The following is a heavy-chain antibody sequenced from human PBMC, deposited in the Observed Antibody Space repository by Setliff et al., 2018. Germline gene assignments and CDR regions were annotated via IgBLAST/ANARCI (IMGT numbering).Heavy chain of an antibody. J-gene: IGHJ4*02. CDR2: VRSNSVGGTT. V-gene: IGHV3-15*01. D-gene: IGHD3-10*01. Sequence: GGSLRLSCAASGFTFSSYAMSWVRQAPGKGLEWVARVRSNSVGGTTEYGAPVKGRFTISRDDSKDTVYLQMNDLKTEDTGVYYCTGRTYGHQLGDYWGQGTLVTVSS. CDR3: TGRTYGHQLGDY. CDR1: GFTFSSYA.